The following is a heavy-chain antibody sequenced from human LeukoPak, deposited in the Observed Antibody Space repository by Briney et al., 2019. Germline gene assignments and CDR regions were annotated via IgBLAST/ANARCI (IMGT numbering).Heavy chain of an antibody. CDR2: ISGSGVTT. CDR1: GFAFNNYV. CDR3: AKDSTVSGSYSGMDI. J-gene: IGHJ6*02. D-gene: IGHD3-3*01. Sequence: PGGSLRLSCAASGFAFNNYVMTWVRQAPGKGLEWVSSISGSGVTTYYTDSVKGRFTISRDNSRSTLYLRMNGLRAEDTAVYYCAKDSTVSGSYSGMDIWGQGTTVTVSS. V-gene: IGHV3-23*01.